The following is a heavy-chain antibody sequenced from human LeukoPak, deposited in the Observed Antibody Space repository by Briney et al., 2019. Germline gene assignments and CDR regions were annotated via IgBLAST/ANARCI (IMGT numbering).Heavy chain of an antibody. CDR3: ARDYGSGSYSFNY. Sequence: SVKVSCKASGGTFSSYAISWVRQAPGQGLEWMGGIIPIFGTANYAQKFQGRVTITADESTSTAYMELSSLRSEDTAVYYCARDYGSGSYSFNYWGQGTLVTVSS. D-gene: IGHD3-10*01. CDR2: IIPIFGTA. V-gene: IGHV1-69*13. CDR1: GGTFSSYA. J-gene: IGHJ4*02.